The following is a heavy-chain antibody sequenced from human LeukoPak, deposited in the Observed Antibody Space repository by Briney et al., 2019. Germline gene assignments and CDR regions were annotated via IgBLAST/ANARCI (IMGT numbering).Heavy chain of an antibody. J-gene: IGHJ6*02. CDR2: VSWNSGII. D-gene: IGHD2-2*01. Sequence: VGSLRLSCVAPGVTFSVSAVYSGRHAPREGVGWGSGVSWNSGIIGYAESVKGRFTISRDNAKNSLYLQMYSLRAEDTALYYCAKGTSLYYYYGMDVWGQGTTVTVSS. CDR1: GVTFSVSA. V-gene: IGHV3-9*01. CDR3: AKGTSLYYYYGMDV.